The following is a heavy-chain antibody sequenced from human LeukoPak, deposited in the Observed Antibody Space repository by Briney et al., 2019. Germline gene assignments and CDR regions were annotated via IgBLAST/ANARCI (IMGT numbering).Heavy chain of an antibody. D-gene: IGHD2-15*01. CDR1: GGSISSYY. CDR3: ARGPPGGYYYGMDV. Sequence: SETLSPTCTVSGGSISSYYWSWIRQPPGKGLEWIGYIYYSGSTNYNPSLKSRVTISVDTSKNQFSLKLSSVTAADTAVYYCARGPPGGYYYGMDVWGQGTTVTVSS. J-gene: IGHJ6*02. CDR2: IYYSGST. V-gene: IGHV4-59*01.